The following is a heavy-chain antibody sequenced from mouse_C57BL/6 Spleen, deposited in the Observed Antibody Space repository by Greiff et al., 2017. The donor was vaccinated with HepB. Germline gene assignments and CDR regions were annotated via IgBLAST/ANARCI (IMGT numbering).Heavy chain of an antibody. CDR2: IDPSDSYT. J-gene: IGHJ4*01. Sequence: VQLQQPGAELVMPGASVKLSCKASGYTFTSYWMHWVQQRPGQGLEWIGEIDPSDSYTNYNQKFKGKSTLTVDKSSSTAYMQLSSLTSEDSAVYYCARPAYGYDVGAMDYWGQGTSVTVSS. V-gene: IGHV1-69*01. CDR1: GYTFTSYW. D-gene: IGHD2-2*01. CDR3: ARPAYGYDVGAMDY.